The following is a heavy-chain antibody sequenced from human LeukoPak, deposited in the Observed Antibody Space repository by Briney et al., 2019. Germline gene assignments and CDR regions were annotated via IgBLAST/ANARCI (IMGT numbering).Heavy chain of an antibody. CDR1: GGSFSGYY. D-gene: IGHD1-1*01. CDR2: INHSGST. CDR3: ARQGTYSYYFDY. V-gene: IGHV4-34*01. Sequence: SETLSLTCAVYGGSFSGYYWSWLRQPPGKGLEWIGEINHSGSTNYNPSPTSRVTISVDTSKNQFSLKLSSVTAADTAVYYCARQGTYSYYFDYWGQGTLVTVSS. J-gene: IGHJ4*02.